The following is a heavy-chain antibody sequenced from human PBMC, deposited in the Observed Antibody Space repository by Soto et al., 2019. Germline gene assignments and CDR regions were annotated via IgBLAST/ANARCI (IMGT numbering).Heavy chain of an antibody. CDR1: GGSISSGGYS. CDR2: MYHSGST. D-gene: IGHD5-18*01. Sequence: PSETLSLTCAVSGGSISSGGYSWSWIRQPPGKGLEWIGYMYHSGSTYYNPSLKSRVTISVDTSKNQFSLKLSSVTAADTAVYYCARYSYARDAFDIWGQGTMVTVS. CDR3: ARYSYARDAFDI. V-gene: IGHV4-30-2*01. J-gene: IGHJ3*02.